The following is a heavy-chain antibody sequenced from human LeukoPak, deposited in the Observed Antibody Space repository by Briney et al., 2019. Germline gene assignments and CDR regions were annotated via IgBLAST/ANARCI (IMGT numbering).Heavy chain of an antibody. CDR1: GFNLSSYG. J-gene: IGHJ5*02. CDR2: ISYDGSNK. Sequence: GGSLRLSCTASGFNLSSYGMHWVRQAPGKGLEWVAVISYDGSNKYYADSVKGRFTISRDNSKNTLYLQMNNLRAEDTAVYYCAKDLMRDRWFGESWGQGTLVTVSS. D-gene: IGHD3-10*01. V-gene: IGHV3-30*18. CDR3: AKDLMRDRWFGES.